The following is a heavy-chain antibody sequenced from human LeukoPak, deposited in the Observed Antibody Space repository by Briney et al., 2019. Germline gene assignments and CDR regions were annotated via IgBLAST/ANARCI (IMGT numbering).Heavy chain of an antibody. J-gene: IGHJ4*02. V-gene: IGHV3-7*01. CDR3: AKMVVGAVDY. Sequence: GGSLRLSCAASGFTFTSYWMNWVRQAPGKGLEWVANIKQDGSAKYYVDSVKGRFTISRDNAKNSLYLQMNSLRAEDTALYYCAKMVVGAVDYWGQGTLVTVSS. CDR2: IKQDGSAK. CDR1: GFTFTSYW. D-gene: IGHD1-26*01.